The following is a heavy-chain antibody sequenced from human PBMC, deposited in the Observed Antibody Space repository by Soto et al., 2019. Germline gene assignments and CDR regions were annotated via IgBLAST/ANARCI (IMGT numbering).Heavy chain of an antibody. D-gene: IGHD2-8*02. V-gene: IGHV4-39*01. CDR3: ARLEVVYVTSRYNYHGMDV. Sequence: PSETLSLTCTVSGVSLISSNYFWSWIRQPPGKGLEWIGTIYYSGSTSYNPSLESRVAISVDTSKNQFSLRVTSVTAADTAVYYCARLEVVYVTSRYNYHGMDVWGQGTTVTVS. CDR1: GVSLISSNYF. CDR2: IYYSGST. J-gene: IGHJ6*02.